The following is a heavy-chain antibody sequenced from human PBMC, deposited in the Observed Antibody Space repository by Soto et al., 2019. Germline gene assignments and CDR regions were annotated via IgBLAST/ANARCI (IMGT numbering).Heavy chain of an antibody. D-gene: IGHD1-1*01. Sequence: ASLKVSCKASGYTFTGYYMHWVRQAPGQGLEWMGWINPNSGGTNYAQKFQGWVTMTRDTSISTAYMELSRLRSDDTAVYYCARMEELDAFDYWGQGTLVTVSS. J-gene: IGHJ4*02. V-gene: IGHV1-2*04. CDR3: ARMEELDAFDY. CDR2: INPNSGGT. CDR1: GYTFTGYY.